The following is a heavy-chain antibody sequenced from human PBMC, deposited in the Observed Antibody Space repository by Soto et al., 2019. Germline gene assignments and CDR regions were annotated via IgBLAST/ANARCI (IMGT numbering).Heavy chain of an antibody. J-gene: IGHJ6*02. CDR1: GYTFTSYG. V-gene: IGHV1-18*01. CDR3: ARDPRGYDLYYSYGMDV. Sequence: QVQLVQSGAEVKKPGASVKVSCKASGYTFTSYGISWVRQAPGQGLEWMGWISAYNGNTNYAQKLQGRVTMTTDTSTSTAYMELRSLRSDDTAVYYCARDPRGYDLYYSYGMDVWGQGTTVTVSS. CDR2: ISAYNGNT. D-gene: IGHD5-12*01.